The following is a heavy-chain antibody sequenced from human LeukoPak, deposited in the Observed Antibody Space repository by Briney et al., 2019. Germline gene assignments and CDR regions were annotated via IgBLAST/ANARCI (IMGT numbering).Heavy chain of an antibody. V-gene: IGHV1-2*02. CDR1: GYTFTGYY. CDR2: INPNSGGT. D-gene: IGHD6-19*01. CDR3: ARVPSVAGAFDY. J-gene: IGHJ4*02. Sequence: ASVKVSCKASGYTFTGYYMHWVRQAPGQGLEWMGWINPNSGGTNYAQKFQGRVTMTRDTSISTAYMELSRLRSEDTAVYYCARVPSVAGAFDYWGQGTLVTVSS.